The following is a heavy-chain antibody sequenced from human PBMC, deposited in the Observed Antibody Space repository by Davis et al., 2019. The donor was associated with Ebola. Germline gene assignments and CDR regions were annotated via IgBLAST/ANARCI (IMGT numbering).Heavy chain of an antibody. D-gene: IGHD6-19*01. J-gene: IGHJ4*02. Sequence: GGSLRLSCAASGFTFSSYGMHWVRQAPGKGLEWVAVISYDGSNKYYADSVKGRFTISRDNSKNTLYLQMNSLRAEDTAVYYCARFGSGWNEGIDYWGQGTLVTVSS. V-gene: IGHV3-30*03. CDR1: GFTFSSYG. CDR3: ARFGSGWNEGIDY. CDR2: ISYDGSNK.